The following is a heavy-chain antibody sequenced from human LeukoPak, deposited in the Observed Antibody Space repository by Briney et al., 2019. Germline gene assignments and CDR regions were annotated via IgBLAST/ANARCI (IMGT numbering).Heavy chain of an antibody. Sequence: GGSLRLSCAASGFTFSSYGMHWVRQAPGKGLEWVAVISYDGSNKYYADSVKGRFTISRDNSKNTLYLQMNSLRAEDMAVHYSMTTYYYGMDVWGQGTTVTVSS. CDR2: ISYDGSNK. CDR3: MTTYYYGMDV. CDR1: GFTFSSYG. V-gene: IGHV3-30*03. J-gene: IGHJ6*02. D-gene: IGHD4-17*01.